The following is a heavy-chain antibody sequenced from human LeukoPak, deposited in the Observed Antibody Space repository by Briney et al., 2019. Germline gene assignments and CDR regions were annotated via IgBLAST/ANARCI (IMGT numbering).Heavy chain of an antibody. CDR2: FSGSGGST. D-gene: IGHD3-16*01. CDR3: AKGYYDYVWGSYYFDY. J-gene: IGHJ4*02. CDR1: GFPFSSYA. Sequence: TGGSLRLSCAASGFPFSSYAMSWVRQAPGKGLEWVSAFSGSGGSTYYADSVKGRFTISRDNSRDTLYLQMNSLRAEDTAVYYCAKGYYDYVWGSYYFDYWGQGTLVTVSS. V-gene: IGHV3-23*01.